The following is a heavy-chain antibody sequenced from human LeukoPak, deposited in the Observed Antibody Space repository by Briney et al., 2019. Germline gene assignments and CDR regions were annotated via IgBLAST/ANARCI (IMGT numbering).Heavy chain of an antibody. CDR3: ARHAGGIAAAGTRPFDY. CDR2: IYYNGST. Sequence: PSETLSLTCAVYGGSFSGHHWSWIRQAPGKGLEWIGRIYYNGSTYYNPSLKSRVTMSVDTSKNQFSLKLSSVTAADTAVYYCARHAGGIAAAGTRPFDYWGQGTLVTVSS. J-gene: IGHJ4*02. CDR1: GGSFSGHH. V-gene: IGHV4-34*01. D-gene: IGHD6-13*01.